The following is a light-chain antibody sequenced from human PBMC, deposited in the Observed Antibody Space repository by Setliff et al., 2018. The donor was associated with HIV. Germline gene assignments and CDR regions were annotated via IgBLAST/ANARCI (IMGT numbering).Light chain of an antibody. CDR2: EVI. V-gene: IGLV2-14*01. CDR1: SSDVGGHNY. CDR3: SSYTRGSTL. Sequence: QSALAQPASVSGSPGQSITISCTGTSSDVGGHNYVSWYQQHPGKAPKLMLYEVIYRPSGVSNRFSGSKSGNTASLTISGLQAEDEADYYCSSYTRGSTLFGGGTKVTVL. J-gene: IGLJ2*01.